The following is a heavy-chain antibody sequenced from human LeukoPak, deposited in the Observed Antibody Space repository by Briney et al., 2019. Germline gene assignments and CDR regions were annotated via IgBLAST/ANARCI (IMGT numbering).Heavy chain of an antibody. CDR1: GYTFIRYG. Sequence: GASVKVSCKASGYTFIRYGITWVRQAPGQGLEWMAWISPYNGNTKYAEKFQGRVTVTTDTSTSTAYMELRSLTSDDTAVYYCAREESIGSYQFLHDYWGQGTLVTVSS. J-gene: IGHJ4*02. CDR2: ISPYNGNT. D-gene: IGHD1-26*01. CDR3: AREESIGSYQFLHDY. V-gene: IGHV1-18*01.